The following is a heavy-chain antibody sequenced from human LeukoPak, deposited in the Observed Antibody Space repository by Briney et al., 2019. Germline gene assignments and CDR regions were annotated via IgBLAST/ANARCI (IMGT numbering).Heavy chain of an antibody. V-gene: IGHV1-46*01. J-gene: IGHJ4*02. D-gene: IGHD3-16*01. Sequence: GASVKVSCKASGYSFTSYYIHWVRQAPGQGLEWMGMINPNYGGTAYAQMFKGGVTLTRDTSTSTVYMELSSLKSEGTAVYFCARDQGRTADYVWGTYFDYWGQGALVTVSS. CDR1: GYSFTSYY. CDR2: INPNYGGT. CDR3: ARDQGRTADYVWGTYFDY.